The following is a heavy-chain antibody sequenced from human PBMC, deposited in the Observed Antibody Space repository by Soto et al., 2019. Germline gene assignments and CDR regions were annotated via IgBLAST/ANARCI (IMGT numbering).Heavy chain of an antibody. D-gene: IGHD3-10*01. CDR3: ARERTFGDNKHNYMDV. Sequence: QVQLVESGGGVVQPGRSLRLYCAASEFTFSRHGMHWVRQAPGKGLQWVGVIWSDGSNEVYADSVKGRFIISRDNSKNILYLQMNSLRAEDTAVYYCARERTFGDNKHNYMDVWGTGITVIVSS. CDR2: IWSDGSNE. CDR1: EFTFSRHG. J-gene: IGHJ6*03. V-gene: IGHV3-33*01.